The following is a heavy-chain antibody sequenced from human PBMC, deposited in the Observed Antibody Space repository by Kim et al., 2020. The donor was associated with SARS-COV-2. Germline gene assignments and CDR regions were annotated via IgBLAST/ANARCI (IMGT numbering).Heavy chain of an antibody. CDR3: AKDFRLDWYYFDY. CDR1: GFTFSSYG. D-gene: IGHD3-9*01. V-gene: IGHV3-30*18. CDR2: ISYDGSNK. Sequence: GGSLRLSCAASGFTFSSYGMHWVRQAPGKGLEWVAVISYDGSNKYYADSVKGRFTISRDNSKNTLYLQMNSLRAEDTAVYYCAKDFRLDWYYFDYWGQGTLVTVSS. J-gene: IGHJ4*02.